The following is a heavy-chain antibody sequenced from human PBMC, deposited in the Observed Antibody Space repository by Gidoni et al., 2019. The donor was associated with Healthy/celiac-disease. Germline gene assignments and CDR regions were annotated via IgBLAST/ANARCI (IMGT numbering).Heavy chain of an antibody. Sequence: QVQLVESGGGVVQPGRSLRLSCAASGFTFSSYGMHWVRQAPGKGLAWVAVISYDGSNKYYAESVKGRFTISRDNSKNTLYLQMNSLRAEDTAVYYCARGYGDYDYWGQGTLVTVSS. CDR3: ARGYGDYDY. D-gene: IGHD4-17*01. CDR2: ISYDGSNK. CDR1: GFTFSSYG. J-gene: IGHJ4*02. V-gene: IGHV3-30*19.